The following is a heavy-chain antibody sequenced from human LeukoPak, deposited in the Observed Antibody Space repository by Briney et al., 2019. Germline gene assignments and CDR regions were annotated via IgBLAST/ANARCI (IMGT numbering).Heavy chain of an antibody. CDR2: ISSSGSTI. V-gene: IGHV3-48*03. CDR1: GFTFSSYE. Sequence: GGSLRLSCAASGFTFSSYEMNWVRQAPGKGLEWVSYISSSGSTIYYADSVKGRFTISRDNAKNSLYLQMNSLRAEDTAVYYCARDRSGFGELFGYWGQGTLVTVSS. D-gene: IGHD3-10*01. CDR3: ARDRSGFGELFGY. J-gene: IGHJ4*02.